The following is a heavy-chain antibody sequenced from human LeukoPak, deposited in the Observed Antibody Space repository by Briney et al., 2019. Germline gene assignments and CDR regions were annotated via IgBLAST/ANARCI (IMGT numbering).Heavy chain of an antibody. D-gene: IGHD3-9*01. CDR2: ISAYNGNT. J-gene: IGHJ4*02. CDR3: ARAGYYDILTGYFQGHYFDY. CDR1: GYTFTSYG. V-gene: IGHV1-18*01. Sequence: GASVKVSCKASGYTFTSYGISWVRQAPGQGLEWMGWISAYNGNTNYAQKLQGRVTMTTDTSTSTAYMELRSLRSDDTAVYYCARAGYYDILTGYFQGHYFDYWGQGTLVTVSS.